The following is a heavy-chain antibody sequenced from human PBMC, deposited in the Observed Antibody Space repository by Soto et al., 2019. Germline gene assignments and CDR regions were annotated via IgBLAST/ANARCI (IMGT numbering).Heavy chain of an antibody. CDR3: ARDALNCSSTSCRHYYYMDV. J-gene: IGHJ6*03. Sequence: SETLCLTFTFSGGSISGGVFYWSWIRQHPGKGLEWIGYIYYSGSTYYNPSLKSRVTISVDTSKNQFSLKLSSVTAADTAVYYCARDALNCSSTSCRHYYYMDVWGKGTTVTVSS. D-gene: IGHD2-2*01. CDR1: GGSISGGVFY. V-gene: IGHV4-31*03. CDR2: IYYSGST.